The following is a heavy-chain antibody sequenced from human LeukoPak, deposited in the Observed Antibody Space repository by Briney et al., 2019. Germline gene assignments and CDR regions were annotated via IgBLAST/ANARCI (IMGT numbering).Heavy chain of an antibody. V-gene: IGHV4-61*02. Sequence: PSETLSLTCTVSGGSISSSSYYWSWIRQPAGKGLEWIGRIYTSGSTNYNPSLKSRVTISVDTSKNQFSLKLSSVTAADTAVYYCARETGQDSIKPRSKGGAPDAFDIWGQGTMVTVSS. CDR2: IYTSGST. J-gene: IGHJ3*02. CDR3: ARETGQDSIKPRSKGGAPDAFDI. CDR1: GGSISSSSYY. D-gene: IGHD3-16*01.